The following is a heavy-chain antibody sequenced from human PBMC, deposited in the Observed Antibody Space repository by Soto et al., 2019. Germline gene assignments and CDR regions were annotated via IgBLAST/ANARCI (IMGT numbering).Heavy chain of an antibody. CDR1: GGSVSSGSYY. V-gene: IGHV4-61*01. Sequence: SETLSLTCSVSGGSVSSGSYYWSWIRQPPGKGLEWIGYIYYSGSTNYNPSLKSRVTISVDTSKNQFSLKLSSVTAADTAVYYCARTMVGARAGYFDYWGRGTLVTVSS. CDR3: ARTMVGARAGYFDY. D-gene: IGHD1-26*01. CDR2: IYYSGST. J-gene: IGHJ4*02.